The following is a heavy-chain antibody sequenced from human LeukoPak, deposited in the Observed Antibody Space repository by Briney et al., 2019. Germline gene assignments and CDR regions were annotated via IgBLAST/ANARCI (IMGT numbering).Heavy chain of an antibody. V-gene: IGHV3-43*01. CDR2: ITWDGGST. Sequence: GGSLRLSCAASGFTFDDYTMHWVRQAPGKGLKWVSLITWDGGSTNYADSVKGRFTISRDNSKNSLYLQMNSLRAEDTALYYCAKAHIVGATTGYFDYWGQGTLVTVSS. D-gene: IGHD1-26*01. CDR3: AKAHIVGATTGYFDY. CDR1: GFTFDDYT. J-gene: IGHJ4*02.